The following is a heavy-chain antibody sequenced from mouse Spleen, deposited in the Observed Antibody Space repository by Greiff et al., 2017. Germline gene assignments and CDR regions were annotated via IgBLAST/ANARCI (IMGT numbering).Heavy chain of an antibody. D-gene: IGHD2-2*01. CDR2: IYPGSGST. V-gene: IGHV1-55*01. CDR3: ARSGLDYGYDWYFDV. CDR1: GYTFTSYW. J-gene: IGHJ1*03. Sequence: QVQLQQPGAELVKPGASVKMSCKASGYTFTSYWITWVKQRPGQGLEWIGDIYPGSGSTNYNEKFKSKATLTVDTSSSTAYMQLSSLTSEDSAVYYCARSGLDYGYDWYFDVWGTGTTVTVSS.